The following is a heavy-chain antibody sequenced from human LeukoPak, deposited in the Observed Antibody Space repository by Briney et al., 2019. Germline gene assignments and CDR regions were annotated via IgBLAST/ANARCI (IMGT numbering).Heavy chain of an antibody. CDR1: GGSISSSSYY. Sequence: PSETLSLTCTVSGGSISSSSYYWGWIRQPPGKGLEWIGSIYYSGSTYYNPSLKSRVTISVDTSKNQFSLKLSSVTAADTAVYYCARDQLERLIDYWGQGTLVTVSS. V-gene: IGHV4-39*07. J-gene: IGHJ4*02. CDR3: ARDQLERLIDY. CDR2: IYYSGST. D-gene: IGHD1-1*01.